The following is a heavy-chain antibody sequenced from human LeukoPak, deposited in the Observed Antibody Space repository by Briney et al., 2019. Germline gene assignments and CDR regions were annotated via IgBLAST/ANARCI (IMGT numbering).Heavy chain of an antibody. V-gene: IGHV3-74*01. CDR1: GFTFSSYW. Sequence: GGSLRLTCAASGFTFSSYWMHWVRQAPGKGPVWVARTNRDGSSTAYADSVKGRFTISKDNAKNTLYLLMNSLRAEDTAVYYCARDSVEWYIFDYWGQGTLVTVSS. D-gene: IGHD3-3*01. J-gene: IGHJ4*02. CDR2: TNRDGSST. CDR3: ARDSVEWYIFDY.